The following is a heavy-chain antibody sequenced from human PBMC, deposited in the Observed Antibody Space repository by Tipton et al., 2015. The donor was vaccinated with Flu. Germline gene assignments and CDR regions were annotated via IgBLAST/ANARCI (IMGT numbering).Heavy chain of an antibody. CDR3: VRTKDGYTLSNFVY. Sequence: TLSLTCTVSGDSISTTIYYWGWVRQPPGKGLEWIGSIYYSGTTYYNPSLKSRVTISVDESKNQFSLRLTSVTAADTAVYYCVRTKDGYTLSNFVYWGQGTLVTVSS. J-gene: IGHJ4*02. D-gene: IGHD5-24*01. CDR2: IYYSGTT. CDR1: GDSISTTIYY. V-gene: IGHV4-39*07.